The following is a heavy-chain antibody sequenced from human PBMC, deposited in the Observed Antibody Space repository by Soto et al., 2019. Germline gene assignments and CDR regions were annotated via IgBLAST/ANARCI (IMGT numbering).Heavy chain of an antibody. CDR2: ISKSGGTT. Sequence: LRLSCAASGFTFSAYEMHWVRQAPGQGLEWVSYISKSGGTTYYADSVKGRFTISRDDAKNSVYLQMSSLRTEDMAVYKCVREGHYELDYWGQGALVTVSA. V-gene: IGHV3-48*03. CDR1: GFTFSAYE. J-gene: IGHJ4*02. CDR3: VREGHYELDY. D-gene: IGHD3-3*01.